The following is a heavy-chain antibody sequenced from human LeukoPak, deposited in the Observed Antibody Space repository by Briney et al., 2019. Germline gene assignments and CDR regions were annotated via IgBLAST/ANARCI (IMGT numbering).Heavy chain of an antibody. V-gene: IGHV1-46*01. CDR2: INPSGGST. Sequence: ASVKVSCKASGYTFTSYYMHWVRQAPGQGLEWMGIINPSGGSTSYAQKLQRSVTMTRDTSTSTVYMELSSLRSEDTAVYYCARDVPPGYSSGWYSFPFDYWGQGTLVTVSS. CDR1: GYTFTSYY. D-gene: IGHD6-19*01. CDR3: ARDVPPGYSSGWYSFPFDY. J-gene: IGHJ4*02.